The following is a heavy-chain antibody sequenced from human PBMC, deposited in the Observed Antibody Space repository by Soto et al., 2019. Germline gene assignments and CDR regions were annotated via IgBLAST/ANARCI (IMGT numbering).Heavy chain of an antibody. V-gene: IGHV3-53*01. Sequence: PDRALRLCYTASGGTVSRHYMGFIRHATGKGLEWVSTLSGSGGTTYYADSVKGQFTISRDSARNTVYLQMNGLRVDDTAVYYCARVGPYDSQSYMFRYDRFDPWGQGT. CDR1: GGTVSRHY. D-gene: IGHD3-10*01. J-gene: IGHJ5*02. CDR3: ARVGPYDSQSYMFRYDRFDP. CDR2: SGSGGTT.